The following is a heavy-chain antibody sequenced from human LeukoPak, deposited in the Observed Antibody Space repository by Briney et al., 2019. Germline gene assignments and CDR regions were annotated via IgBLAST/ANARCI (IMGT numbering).Heavy chain of an antibody. Sequence: GGSLRLSCAVSGFTFSSYGMSWVRQAPGKGLEWVSAISGSGYSAYYADSVKGRFTISRDNSKNTLFLQMNSLRAEDTAVYYCAKDALRAVPYYFDYWGQGTLVTVST. CDR3: AKDALRAVPYYFDY. V-gene: IGHV3-23*01. CDR2: ISGSGYSA. CDR1: GFTFSSYG. J-gene: IGHJ4*02. D-gene: IGHD3-10*01.